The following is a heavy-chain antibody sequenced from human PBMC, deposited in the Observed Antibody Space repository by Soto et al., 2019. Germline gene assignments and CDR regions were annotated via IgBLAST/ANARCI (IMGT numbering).Heavy chain of an antibody. J-gene: IGHJ5*02. V-gene: IGHV4-34*01. CDR3: ARNYYDSARFGLDP. D-gene: IGHD3-22*01. CDR2: INHSGDT. Sequence: QVRLPQWGAGLLKPSETLSLTCAVYGGSFTDYYWSWIRQPPGKGLEWIGEINHSGDTNYNPSLKSRVTISVDTSKNQFSLKLSSVTAADTAVYYCARNYYDSARFGLDPWGQGTQVTVSS. CDR1: GGSFTDYY.